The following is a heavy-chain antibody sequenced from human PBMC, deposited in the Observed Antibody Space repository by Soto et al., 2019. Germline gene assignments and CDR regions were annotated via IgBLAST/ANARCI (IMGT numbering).Heavy chain of an antibody. CDR1: GSTFSASA. Sequence: GEPWKICCAASGSTFSASAMHWVRLASGKGLEWVGRIRSKDNRYATAYAASVKGRFPISRDDSKNTAYLQMRSLSTEHTAGYYCTPLGYRGGDNRHHHDYWARG. D-gene: IGHD6-25*01. J-gene: IGHJ4*02. CDR2: IRSKDNRYAT. V-gene: IGHV3-73*01. CDR3: TPLGYRGGDNRHHHDY.